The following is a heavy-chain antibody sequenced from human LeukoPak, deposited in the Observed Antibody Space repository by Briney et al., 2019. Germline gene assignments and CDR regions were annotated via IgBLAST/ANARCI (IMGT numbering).Heavy chain of an antibody. CDR2: IRFDGSKI. V-gene: IGHV3-30*02. CDR1: GFTFSNYG. J-gene: IGHJ4*02. Sequence: GGSLRLSCAASGFTFSNYGMHWVRQAPGKGLEWVAFIRFDGSKIYYADSVKGRFTISRDNSKNTLYLQMNSLRAEDTAVYYCARRAGAYTHPYDYWGQGTLVTVS. CDR3: ARRAGAYTHPYDY. D-gene: IGHD3-16*01.